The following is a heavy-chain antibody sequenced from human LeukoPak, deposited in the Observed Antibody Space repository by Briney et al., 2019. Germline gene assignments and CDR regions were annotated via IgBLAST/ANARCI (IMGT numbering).Heavy chain of an antibody. CDR1: GGSISSYD. CDR2: ISHSGNT. D-gene: IGHD4-23*01. V-gene: IGHV4-59*01. J-gene: IGHJ4*02. Sequence: SETLSLTCTVSGGSISSYDWSWIRQPPGRGLEWIAYISHSGNTNYNPSLKSRVTISVDTSKNQFSLKLSSVTAADTAVYYCARGPGTTVVTRFNYWGQGTLVTVSS. CDR3: ARGPGTTVVTRFNY.